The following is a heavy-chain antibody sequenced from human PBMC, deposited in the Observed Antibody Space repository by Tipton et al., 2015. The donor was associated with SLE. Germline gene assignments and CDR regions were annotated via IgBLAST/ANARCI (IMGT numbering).Heavy chain of an antibody. J-gene: IGHJ6*03. Sequence: TLSLTCTVSGGSITNGDYYWHWIRQPPGKGLEWIGYVYYSGTTYSNPSLKSRVTISVDRSKNQFSLKLSSVTAADTAVYYCARVGVYGLGTNYYYYMDVWGKGTTATVSS. CDR3: ARVGVYGLGTNYYYYMDV. D-gene: IGHD2-8*02. CDR2: VYYSGTT. CDR1: GGSITNGDYY. V-gene: IGHV4-30-4*01.